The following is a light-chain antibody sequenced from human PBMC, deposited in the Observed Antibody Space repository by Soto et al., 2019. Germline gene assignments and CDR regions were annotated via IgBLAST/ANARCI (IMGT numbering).Light chain of an antibody. V-gene: IGLV2-8*01. CDR3: SSYTISSTPYV. CDR2: AVR. CDR1: SSDVGGYKF. Sequence: QSALSQPPSASGAPGQSVTISCTGTSSDVGGYKFVSWYQQHPGKAPQLIISAVRQRPSGVPDRFSGSKSGNTASLTISGLQTDDEADYYCSSYTISSTPYVFGTGTKVTVL. J-gene: IGLJ1*01.